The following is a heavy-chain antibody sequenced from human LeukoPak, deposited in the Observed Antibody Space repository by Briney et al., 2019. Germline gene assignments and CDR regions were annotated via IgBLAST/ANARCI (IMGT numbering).Heavy chain of an antibody. J-gene: IGHJ4*02. CDR2: IYYSGST. V-gene: IGHV4-59*01. Sequence: SETLSLTCTVSGGSISSYYWSWIRQPPGKGLEWIGYIYYSGSTNYNPSLKSRVTLSVDTSKSQFSLKLSSVTAADTAVYYCARVGDSGYGYYFDNWGQGTLVTVSS. CDR1: GGSISSYY. D-gene: IGHD5-12*01. CDR3: ARVGDSGYGYYFDN.